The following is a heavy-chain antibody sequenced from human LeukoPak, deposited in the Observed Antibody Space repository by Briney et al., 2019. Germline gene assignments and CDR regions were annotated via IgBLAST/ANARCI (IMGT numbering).Heavy chain of an antibody. D-gene: IGHD3/OR15-3a*01. J-gene: IGHJ4*02. V-gene: IGHV1-46*01. CDR2: INPRGGST. Sequence: ASVKVSCKAYGYTFSDYYIHWVRQAPGQGLEWMGIINPRGGSTSYAQNFQDRVTMTRDTSTSTVYVEVSSLRSEDTAVYYCAKSRTGGSASVDYWGQGTLVTVSS. CDR1: GYTFSDYY. CDR3: AKSRTGGSASVDY.